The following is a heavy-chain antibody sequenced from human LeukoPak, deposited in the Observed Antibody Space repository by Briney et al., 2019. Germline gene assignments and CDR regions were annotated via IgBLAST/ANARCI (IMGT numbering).Heavy chain of an antibody. CDR1: GFTFSSYA. Sequence: GGSLRLSCAASGFTFSSYAMHWVRQAPGKGLEWVAVISYDGSNKYYADSVKGRFTISRDNSENTLYLQMNSLRAEDTAVYYCARDWSGSSYFDYWGQGTLVTVSS. V-gene: IGHV3-30*04. J-gene: IGHJ4*02. CDR2: ISYDGSNK. CDR3: ARDWSGSSYFDY. D-gene: IGHD1-26*01.